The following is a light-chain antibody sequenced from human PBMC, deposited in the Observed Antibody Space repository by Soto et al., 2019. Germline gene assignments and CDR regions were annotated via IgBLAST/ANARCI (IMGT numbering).Light chain of an antibody. CDR3: QNSYTSPPT. CDR1: HSIGTY. Sequence: DIQMTQSPSSLSASVGDRVTITCRASHSIGTYLNWYQQKPGKAPSLLIYAVSSLQSGVPPRFSGGASGLDFTLTISTLQADDVGTYFCQNSYTSPPTFGQGTEVEIK. CDR2: AVS. J-gene: IGKJ1*01. V-gene: IGKV1-39*01.